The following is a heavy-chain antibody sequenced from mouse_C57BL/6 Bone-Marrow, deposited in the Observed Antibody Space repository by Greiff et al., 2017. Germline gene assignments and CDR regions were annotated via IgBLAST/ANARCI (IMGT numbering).Heavy chain of an antibody. CDR2: INPSNGGT. V-gene: IGHV1-53*01. CDR3: ASRGYGSSYIRKSYYFDY. J-gene: IGHJ2*01. CDR1: GYTFTSYW. Sequence: QVQLQQPGTELVKPGASVKLSCKASGYTFTSYWMPWVKQRPGQGLEWIGNINPSNGGTIYHEKFKSKSTLSVDKSSSTAYMQLSSLTSEDSAVYYCASRGYGSSYIRKSYYFDYWGQGTTLTVSS. D-gene: IGHD1-1*01.